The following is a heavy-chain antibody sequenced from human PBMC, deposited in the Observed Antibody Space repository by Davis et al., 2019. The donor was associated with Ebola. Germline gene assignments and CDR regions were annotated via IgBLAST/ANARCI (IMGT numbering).Heavy chain of an antibody. CDR3: ARVGNYYYYYMDV. CDR2: ISSSSSTI. CDR1: GFTFSSYS. D-gene: IGHD1-26*01. V-gene: IGHV3-48*02. J-gene: IGHJ6*03. Sequence: GESLKISCAAPGFTFSSYSMNWVRQAPGKGLEWVSYISSSSSTIYYADSVKGRFTISRDNAKNSLYLQMNSLRDEDTAVYYCARVGNYYYYYMDVWGKGTTVTVSS.